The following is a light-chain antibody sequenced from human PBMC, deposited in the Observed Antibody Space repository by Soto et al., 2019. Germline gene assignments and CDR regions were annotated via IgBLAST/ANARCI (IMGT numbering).Light chain of an antibody. J-gene: IGKJ2*01. Sequence: DIVLTQSPGTLSLSPGERASLSCRASQSVNNIYLGWYQQKPGQAPRLLIYGSSSRATGIPDRFSGSGSGTDFTLTISRLEPEDFAVYYCRLYGSSHPMYTFGQGNKLEIK. V-gene: IGKV3-20*01. CDR3: RLYGSSHPMYT. CDR2: GSS. CDR1: QSVNNIY.